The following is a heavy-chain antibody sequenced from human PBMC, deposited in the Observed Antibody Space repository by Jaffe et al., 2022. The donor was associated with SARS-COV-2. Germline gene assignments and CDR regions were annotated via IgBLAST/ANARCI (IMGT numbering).Heavy chain of an antibody. V-gene: IGHV3-9*01. J-gene: IGHJ4*02. CDR2: ISWNSGSI. CDR3: AKDYCSGGSCYFFDY. Sequence: EVQLVESGGGLVQPGRSLRLSCAASGFTFDDYAMHWVRQAPGKGLEWVSGISWNSGSIGYADSVKGRFTISRDNAKNSLYLQMNSLRAEDTALYYCAKDYCSGGSCYFFDYWGQGTLVTVSS. D-gene: IGHD2-15*01. CDR1: GFTFDDYA.